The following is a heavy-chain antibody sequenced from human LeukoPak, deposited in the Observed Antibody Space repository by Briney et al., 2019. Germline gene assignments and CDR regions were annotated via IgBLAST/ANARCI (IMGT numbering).Heavy chain of an antibody. CDR1: GGTFISYA. CDR2: IIPIFGTA. D-gene: IGHD2-15*01. Sequence: ASXKVSCKASGGTFISYAISWVRQAPGQGLEWMGGIIPIFGTANYAQKFQGRATITTDESTSTAYMELSSLRSEDTAVYYCASLGYCSGGSCYFWGQGTLVTVSS. V-gene: IGHV1-69*05. CDR3: ASLGYCSGGSCYF. J-gene: IGHJ4*02.